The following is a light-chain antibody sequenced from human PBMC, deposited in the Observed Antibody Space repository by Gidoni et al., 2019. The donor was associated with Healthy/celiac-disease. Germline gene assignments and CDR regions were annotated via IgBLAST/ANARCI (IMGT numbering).Light chain of an antibody. V-gene: IGKV1-9*01. Sequence: DIQLTQSPSFLSASVGDRVTITCRASQGISSYLAWYHQKPGKAPKLLIYAASTLQSGVPSRFSGSGSGTEFTLTISSLQPEDFATYYCQQLNSYPVTFXGXTKVEIK. CDR3: QQLNSYPVT. J-gene: IGKJ4*01. CDR1: QGISSY. CDR2: AAS.